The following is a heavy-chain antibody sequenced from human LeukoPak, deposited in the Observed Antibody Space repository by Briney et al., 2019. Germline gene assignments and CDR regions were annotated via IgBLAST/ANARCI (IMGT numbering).Heavy chain of an antibody. CDR3: ARDTFGFWSGSFDY. CDR2: IKQDGSEK. D-gene: IGHD3-3*01. V-gene: IGHV3-7*01. J-gene: IGHJ4*02. CDR1: GFTFTSYW. Sequence: GGSLRLSCAASGFTFTSYWMIWVRQAPGKGLEWVANIKQDGSEKYYVDSVKGRFTISRDNAKNSLYLQMNSLRAEDTAVYYCARDTFGFWSGSFDYWGQGTLVTVSS.